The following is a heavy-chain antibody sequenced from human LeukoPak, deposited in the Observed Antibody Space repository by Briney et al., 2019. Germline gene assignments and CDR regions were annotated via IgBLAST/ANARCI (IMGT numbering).Heavy chain of an antibody. J-gene: IGHJ6*02. CDR1: GGSFRGYY. CDR2: INHSGSI. CDR3: VRRGYQLLFRGHYKYYAMDV. D-gene: IGHD2-2*01. Sequence: SETLSLTCGVFGGSFRGYYWGWIRQPPGKGLEWIGEINHSGSINYNPSLKSRVSISVDPSKNQFSLKLSTVTAADTAVYYCVRRGYQLLFRGHYKYYAMDVWGQGTTVTVSS. V-gene: IGHV4-34*01.